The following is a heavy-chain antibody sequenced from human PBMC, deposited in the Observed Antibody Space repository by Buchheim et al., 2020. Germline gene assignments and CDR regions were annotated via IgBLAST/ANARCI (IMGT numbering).Heavy chain of an antibody. Sequence: QVQLVESGGGVVQPGRSLRLSCAASGFTFSSYAMHWVRQAPGKGLEWVAVISYDGSNKYYADPVKGRFTISRDNSKNTLYLQMNSLRAEDTAVYYCASGIAVAGPFDYWGQGTL. J-gene: IGHJ4*02. D-gene: IGHD6-19*01. CDR3: ASGIAVAGPFDY. V-gene: IGHV3-30-3*01. CDR2: ISYDGSNK. CDR1: GFTFSSYA.